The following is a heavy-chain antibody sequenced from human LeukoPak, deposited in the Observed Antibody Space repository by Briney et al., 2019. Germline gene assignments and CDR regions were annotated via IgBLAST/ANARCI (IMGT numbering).Heavy chain of an antibody. Sequence: GGSLRLSCAASGFTFSSYSMNWVRQAPGKGLEWVSSISSSSSYIYYADSVKGRFTISRDNAKNSLYLQMNSLRAEDTAVYYCAKVRIAASHFDYWGQGTLVTVSS. CDR1: GFTFSSYS. CDR3: AKVRIAASHFDY. J-gene: IGHJ4*02. CDR2: ISSSSSYI. V-gene: IGHV3-21*01. D-gene: IGHD6-13*01.